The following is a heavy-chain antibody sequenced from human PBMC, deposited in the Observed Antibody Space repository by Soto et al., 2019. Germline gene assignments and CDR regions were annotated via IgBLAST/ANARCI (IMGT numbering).Heavy chain of an antibody. V-gene: IGHV1-18*01. J-gene: IGHJ6*03. CDR1: GYTFTSYG. CDR2: ISAYNGNT. Sequence: ASVKVSCKASGYTFTSYGISWVRQAPGQGLEWMGWISAYNGNTNYAQKLQGRVTMTTDTSTSTAYMELRSLRSDDTAVYYCARDPTHGLDYYYYMDVWGKGTTVTVSS. CDR3: ARDPTHGLDYYYYMDV. D-gene: IGHD4-17*01.